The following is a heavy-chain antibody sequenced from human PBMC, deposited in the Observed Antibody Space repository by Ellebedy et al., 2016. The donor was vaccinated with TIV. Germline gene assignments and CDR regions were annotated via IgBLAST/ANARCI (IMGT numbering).Heavy chain of an antibody. D-gene: IGHD5-18*01. CDR1: GFTFSTYW. V-gene: IGHV3-7*01. CDR2: IKQDGSEK. J-gene: IGHJ4*02. Sequence: GESLKISCAASGFTFSTYWMSWVRQAPGKGLEWVACIKQDGSEKYYVDSVKGRFTISTDSAKNSLYLQMNSLRAEDTAVYYCASLDKDMVRSSGYWGQGTLVTVSS. CDR3: ASLDKDMVRSSGY.